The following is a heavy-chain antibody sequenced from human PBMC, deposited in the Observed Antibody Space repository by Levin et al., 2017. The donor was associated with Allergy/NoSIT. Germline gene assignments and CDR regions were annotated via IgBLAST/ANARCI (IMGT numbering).Heavy chain of an antibody. CDR3: ARGLSEEGYFDL. D-gene: IGHD3-16*02. CDR2: INHSGST. J-gene: IGHJ2*01. Sequence: SQTLSLTCAVYGGSFSHYYWNWIRQTPGKGLEWIGEINHSGSTNFNPSLKSRLTILVDTSKHQFSLKLSSVAAADTAVYYCARGLSEEGYFDLWGRGTLVTVSS. CDR1: GGSFSHYY. V-gene: IGHV4-34*01.